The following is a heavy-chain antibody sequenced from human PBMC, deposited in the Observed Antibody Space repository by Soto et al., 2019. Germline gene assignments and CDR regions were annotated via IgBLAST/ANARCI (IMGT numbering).Heavy chain of an antibody. CDR2: LIPSFGTP. CDR3: AREKEGESGVVDF. J-gene: IGHJ4*02. CDR1: GHSFRNYA. Sequence: QVRLVQSGAEVKKPGSSVRVSCKTSGHSFRNYAITWLRKTPVPRLEWMGGLIPSFGTPNFAKEFQGRVKISADESTTTAYMELTNLTSEDTAVYYCAREKEGESGVVDFLGQGPLVSVSS. V-gene: IGHV1-69*01.